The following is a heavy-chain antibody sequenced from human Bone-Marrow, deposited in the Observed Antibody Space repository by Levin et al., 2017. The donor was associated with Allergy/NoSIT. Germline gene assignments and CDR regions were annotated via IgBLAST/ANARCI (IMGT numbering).Heavy chain of an antibody. V-gene: IGHV3-21*01. Sequence: AGGSLRLSCAASGFTFSSYSMNWVRQAPGKGLEWVSSISSSSSYIYYADSVKGRFTISRDNAKNSLYLQMNSLRAEDTAVYYCARAAPNYDFWSGYYMDVWGKGTTVTVSS. J-gene: IGHJ6*03. CDR3: ARAAPNYDFWSGYYMDV. D-gene: IGHD3-3*01. CDR1: GFTFSSYS. CDR2: ISSSSSYI.